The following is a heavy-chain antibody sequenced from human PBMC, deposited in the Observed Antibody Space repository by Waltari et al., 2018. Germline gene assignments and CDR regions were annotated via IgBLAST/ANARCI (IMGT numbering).Heavy chain of an antibody. J-gene: IGHJ4*02. CDR1: GFTFDDYA. V-gene: IGHV3-9*01. CDR3: AKDIRFRYSSGFAFDY. CDR2: ISWNSGSI. D-gene: IGHD6-19*01. Sequence: EVQLVESGGGLVQPGRSLRLSCAASGFTFDDYAMHWVRQAPGKGLEWVSGISWNSGSIGYADSVKGRFTISRDNAKNSLYLQMNSLRAEDTALYYCAKDIRFRYSSGFAFDYWGQGTLVTVSS.